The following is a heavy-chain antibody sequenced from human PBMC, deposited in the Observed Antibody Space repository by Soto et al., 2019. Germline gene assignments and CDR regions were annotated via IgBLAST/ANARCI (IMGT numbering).Heavy chain of an antibody. V-gene: IGHV3-21*01. CDR1: GFTFSSYS. Sequence: SLRLSCAASGFTFSSYSMNWVRQAPGKGLEWVSSISSSSSYIYYADSVKGRFTISRDNAKNSLYLQMNSLRAEDTAVYYCARDASSLDYYYYGMDVWGQGTTVTVSS. CDR3: ARDASSLDYYYYGMDV. D-gene: IGHD6-13*01. CDR2: ISSSSSYI. J-gene: IGHJ6*02.